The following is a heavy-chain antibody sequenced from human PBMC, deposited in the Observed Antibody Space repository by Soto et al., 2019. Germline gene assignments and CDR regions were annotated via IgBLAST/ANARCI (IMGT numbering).Heavy chain of an antibody. J-gene: IGHJ5*02. CDR2: IYYSGST. D-gene: IGHD6-19*01. CDR1: GGSISSSSYY. CDR3: ARLVGAGYSSGWGWFDP. Sequence: SETLSLTCTVSGGSISSSSYYWGWIRQPPGKGLEWIGSIYYSGSTYYNPSLKSRVTISVDTSKNQFSLKLSSVTAADTAVYYCARLVGAGYSSGWGWFDPWGQGTLVTVSS. V-gene: IGHV4-39*01.